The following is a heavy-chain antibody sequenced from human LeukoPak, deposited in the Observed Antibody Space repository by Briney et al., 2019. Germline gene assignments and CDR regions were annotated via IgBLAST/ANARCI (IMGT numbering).Heavy chain of an antibody. CDR1: GGSFSGYY. D-gene: IGHD2-15*01. V-gene: IGHV4-34*01. CDR3: ARDRNRGGGYYYYGMDV. Sequence: SETLSLTCAVYGGSFSGYYWSWIRQPPGKGLEWIGEINHSGSTNYNPPLKSRVTISVDTSKNQFSLKLSSVTAADTAVYYCARDRNRGGGYYYYGMDVWGQGTTVTVSS. J-gene: IGHJ6*02. CDR2: INHSGST.